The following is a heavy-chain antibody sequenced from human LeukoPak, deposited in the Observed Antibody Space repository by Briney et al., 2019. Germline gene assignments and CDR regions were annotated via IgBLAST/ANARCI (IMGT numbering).Heavy chain of an antibody. CDR2: ISGSGGST. CDR1: GFTFSSYA. J-gene: IGHJ4*02. V-gene: IGHV3-23*01. CDR3: AKDPPDYGDYDKNGGY. Sequence: GGSLRLSCAASGFTFSSYAMSWVRQAPGKGLEWVSAISGSGGSTYYADSVKGRFTISRDNSKNTLYLQMNSLRAEDTAVYYCAKDPPDYGDYDKNGGYWGQGTLVTVSS. D-gene: IGHD4-17*01.